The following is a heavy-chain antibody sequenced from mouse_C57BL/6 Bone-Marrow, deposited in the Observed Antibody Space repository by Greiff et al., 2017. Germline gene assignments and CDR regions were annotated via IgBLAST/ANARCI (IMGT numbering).Heavy chain of an antibody. J-gene: IGHJ3*01. CDR2: IYPSDSET. Sequence: QVQLQQSGAELVRPGSSVKLSCKASGYTFTSYWMDWVKQRPGQGLEWIGNIYPSDSETHYNQKFKDKATLTVDKSSSTAYMQLSSLTSEDSAVYYCAKGDGYSSWFAYWGQGTLVTVSA. CDR3: AKGDGYSSWFAY. V-gene: IGHV1-61*01. CDR1: GYTFTSYW. D-gene: IGHD2-3*01.